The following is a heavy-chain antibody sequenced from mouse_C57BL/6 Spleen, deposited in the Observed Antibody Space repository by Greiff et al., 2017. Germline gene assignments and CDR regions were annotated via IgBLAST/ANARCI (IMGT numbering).Heavy chain of an antibody. V-gene: IGHV1-54*01. CDR1: GYAFTNYL. CDR3: ARGVLRSYFDY. D-gene: IGHD1-1*01. J-gene: IGHJ2*01. CDR2: INPGSGGT. Sequence: QVQLKQSGAELVRPGTSVKVSCKASGYAFTNYLIEWVKQRPGQGLEWIGVINPGSGGTNYNEKFKGKATLTADKSSSTAYMQLSSLTSEDSAVYFCARGVLRSYFDYWGQGTTLTVSS.